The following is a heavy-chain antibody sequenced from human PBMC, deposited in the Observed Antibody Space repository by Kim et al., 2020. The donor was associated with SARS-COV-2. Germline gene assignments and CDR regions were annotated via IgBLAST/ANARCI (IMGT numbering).Heavy chain of an antibody. V-gene: IGHV4-34*01. CDR3: ARGKRDISMVVVIFTADSQHFGP. J-gene: IGHJ5*02. CDR1: GGSFSDYY. D-gene: IGHD3-22*01. CDR2: TTHGGST. Sequence: SETLSLTCAVYGGSFSDYYWSWIRQSPGRGLEWIGETTHGGSTNYNPSLKSRAAISIDTSKNQFSLKLSSVTAADTAVYYCARGKRDISMVVVIFTADSQHFGPWRQGTPVTVSS.